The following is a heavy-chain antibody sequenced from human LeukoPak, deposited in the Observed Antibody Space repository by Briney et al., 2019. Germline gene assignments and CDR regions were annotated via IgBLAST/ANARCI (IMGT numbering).Heavy chain of an antibody. Sequence: GGSLRLSCAASGFTFSNYGMHWVRQAPGKGLEWVAAIWYDGSNEYYGDSVKGRFIISRDNSRNTLYLQMNSLRAEDTAVYYCARHGSWSFDYWGRGTLVTVSA. J-gene: IGHJ4*02. CDR1: GFTFSNYG. CDR3: ARHGSWSFDY. CDR2: IWYDGSNE. D-gene: IGHD6-13*01. V-gene: IGHV3-33*01.